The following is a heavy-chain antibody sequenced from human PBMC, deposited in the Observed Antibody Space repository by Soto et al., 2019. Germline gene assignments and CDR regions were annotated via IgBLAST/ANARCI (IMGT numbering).Heavy chain of an antibody. CDR2: IIPIFGTA. CDR3: ARDQPHSGSYYVADY. D-gene: IGHD1-26*01. Sequence: ASVKVSCKASGGTFSSYAISWVRQAPGQGLEWMGGIIPIFGTANYAQKFQGRVTITADESTSTAYMELSSLRSEDTAVYYCARDQPHSGSYYVADYWGQGTLVTVSS. CDR1: GGTFSSYA. V-gene: IGHV1-69*13. J-gene: IGHJ4*02.